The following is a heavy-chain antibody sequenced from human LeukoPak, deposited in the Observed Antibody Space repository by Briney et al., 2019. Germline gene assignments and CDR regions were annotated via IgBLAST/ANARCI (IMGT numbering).Heavy chain of an antibody. Sequence: SETLSLACAVYGGSFSGYYWSWIRQPPGKGLEWIGEINRSGSTNYNPSLKSRVTISVDTSKNQFSLKLSSVTAADTAVYYCARDPARPRNYYGSGSFVYYGMDVWGKGTTVTVSS. V-gene: IGHV4-34*01. CDR3: ARDPARPRNYYGSGSFVYYGMDV. J-gene: IGHJ6*04. D-gene: IGHD3-10*01. CDR2: INRSGST. CDR1: GGSFSGYY.